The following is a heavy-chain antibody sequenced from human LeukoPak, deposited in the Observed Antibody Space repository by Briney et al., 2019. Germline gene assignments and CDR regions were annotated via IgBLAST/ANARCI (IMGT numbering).Heavy chain of an antibody. Sequence: GGSLRLSCTASGFTFSNHGLHWVRQAPGKGLEWVALIWYDGSKRYYADSVQGRFSISRDDSKNTLFLQMNSLRADDTAVYYCARDLGNFGSGTSYYDYWGQGTLVTVSS. D-gene: IGHD3-10*01. CDR2: IWYDGSKR. V-gene: IGHV3-33*01. J-gene: IGHJ4*02. CDR3: ARDLGNFGSGTSYYDY. CDR1: GFTFSNHG.